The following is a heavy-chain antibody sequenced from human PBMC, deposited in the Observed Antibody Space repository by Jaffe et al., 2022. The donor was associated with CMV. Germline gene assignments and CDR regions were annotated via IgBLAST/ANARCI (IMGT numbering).Heavy chain of an antibody. D-gene: IGHD3-10*01. V-gene: IGHV5-51*01. Sequence: EVQLVQSGAEVKKPGESLKISCKGSGYSFTSYWIGWVRQMPGKGLEWMGIIYPGDSDTRYSPSFQGQVTISADKSISTAYLQWSSLKASDTAMYYCARHGLEYGDGVIWFGEFGDYYYYMDVWGKGTTVTVSS. CDR1: GYSFTSYW. J-gene: IGHJ6*03. CDR3: ARHGLEYGDGVIWFGEFGDYYYYMDV. CDR2: IYPGDSDT.